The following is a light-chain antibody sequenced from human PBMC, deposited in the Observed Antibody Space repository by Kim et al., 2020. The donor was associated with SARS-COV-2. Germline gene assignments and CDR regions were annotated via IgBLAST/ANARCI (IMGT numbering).Light chain of an antibody. CDR3: CSYASSYTLV. Sequence: GQSVTISCTGTTIDVGGYNYVSWYQPHPGKAPKLMINDVSQRPSGVPDRFSGSKSGNTASLTISGLQAEDEADYYCCSYASSYTLVFGGGTKLTVL. V-gene: IGLV2-11*03. J-gene: IGLJ2*01. CDR1: TIDVGGYNY. CDR2: DVS.